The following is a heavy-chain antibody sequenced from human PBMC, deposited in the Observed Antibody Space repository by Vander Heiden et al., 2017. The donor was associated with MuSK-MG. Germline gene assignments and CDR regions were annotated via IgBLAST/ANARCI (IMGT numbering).Heavy chain of an antibody. CDR2: IYSGGST. Sequence: EVQLVESGGGLVQPGGSLRLSCAASGFIVSSNYMSWVHQAPGKGLEWVSVIYSGGSTYYADSVKGRFTISRHNSKNTLYLQMNSLRAEDTAVYYCARSTQAVAGKPDYLDYWGQGTLVTVSS. V-gene: IGHV3-53*04. CDR3: ARSTQAVAGKPDYLDY. D-gene: IGHD6-19*01. CDR1: GFIVSSNY. J-gene: IGHJ4*02.